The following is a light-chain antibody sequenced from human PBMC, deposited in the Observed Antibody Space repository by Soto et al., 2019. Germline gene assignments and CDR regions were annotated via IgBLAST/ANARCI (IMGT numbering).Light chain of an antibody. CDR1: SSDVGGYIY. V-gene: IGLV2-14*01. J-gene: IGLJ1*01. CDR3: NSYRRGSPPLV. Sequence: QSVLTQPASVSGSPGQSITISCTGTSSDVGGYIYVSWYQQHPGKAPKLMIFQVSNRPSGVSNRVSGSKSANTASLTISGQGAEDEADYFCNSYRRGSPPLVFGTGTKVTVL. CDR2: QVS.